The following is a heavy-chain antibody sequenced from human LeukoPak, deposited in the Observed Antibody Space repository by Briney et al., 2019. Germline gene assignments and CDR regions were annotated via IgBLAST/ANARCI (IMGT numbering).Heavy chain of an antibody. CDR2: IYTSGST. D-gene: IGHD4/OR15-4a*01. CDR3: ARGADYYYMDV. V-gene: IGHV4-4*09. CDR1: GGSISSYY. J-gene: IGHJ6*03. Sequence: SETLSLTCTVSGGSISSYYWSWIRQPPGKGLEWIGYIYTSGSTNYNPSLKSRVTISVDTSKNQFSLKLSSVTAADTAVYYCARGADYYYMDVWGKGTTVTVSS.